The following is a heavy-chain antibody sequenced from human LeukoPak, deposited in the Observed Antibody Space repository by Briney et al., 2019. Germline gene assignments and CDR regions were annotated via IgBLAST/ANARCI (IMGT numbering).Heavy chain of an antibody. Sequence: PSETLSLTCSVSGGSVTSYYWNWVRQTPGKGIESIGYIFNSETTAYGPSFKSRVTLSLDTSKNQFSLKLSSVTAADTGVYYCARGYCSDERCPVFPSWGQGTLVTVSS. D-gene: IGHD2-15*01. V-gene: IGHV4-59*02. J-gene: IGHJ5*02. CDR2: IFNSETT. CDR1: GGSVTSYY. CDR3: ARGYCSDERCPVFPS.